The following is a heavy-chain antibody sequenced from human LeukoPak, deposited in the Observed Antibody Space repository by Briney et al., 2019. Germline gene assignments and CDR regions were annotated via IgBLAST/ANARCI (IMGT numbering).Heavy chain of an antibody. D-gene: IGHD6-19*01. Sequence: GGSLRLSCAASGFTFSSYWMSWVRQAPGKGLEWVANIKQDGSEKYYVDSVKGRFTISRDNAKNSLYLQMNSLRAEDTAVYYCAREYSSGWYLGYYYYMDVWGKGTTVTVSS. V-gene: IGHV3-7*01. J-gene: IGHJ6*03. CDR1: GFTFSSYW. CDR3: AREYSSGWYLGYYYYMDV. CDR2: IKQDGSEK.